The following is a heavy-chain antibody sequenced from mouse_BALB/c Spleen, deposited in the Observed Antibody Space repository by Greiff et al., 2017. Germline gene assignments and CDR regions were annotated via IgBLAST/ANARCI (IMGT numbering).Heavy chain of an antibody. V-gene: IGHV3-2*02. D-gene: IGHD2-2*01. J-gene: IGHJ4*01. CDR3: ARDGYDVYYAMDY. CDR1: GYSITSDYA. CDR2: ISYSGST. Sequence: EVQLQESGPGLVKPSQSLSLTCTVTGYSITSDYAWNWIRQFPGNKLEWMGYISYSGSTSYNPSLKSRISITRDTSKNQFFLQLNSVTTEDTATYYCARDGYDVYYAMDYWGQGTSVTVSS.